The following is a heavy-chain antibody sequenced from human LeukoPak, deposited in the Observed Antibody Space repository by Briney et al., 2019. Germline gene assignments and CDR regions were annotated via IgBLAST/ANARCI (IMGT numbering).Heavy chain of an antibody. CDR3: ARAYYSDITDYPYIGY. CDR1: GFTFSTYG. Sequence: GGSLRLSCTASGFTFSTYGMHWVRQAPGKGLEWVAAIRYDGNNKFYVDSVRGRFTISRDNSKNTLYLQMNSLRAEDTAAYYCARAYYSDITDYPYIGYWGQGVLVTVSS. D-gene: IGHD3-22*01. V-gene: IGHV3-33*01. CDR2: IRYDGNNK. J-gene: IGHJ4*02.